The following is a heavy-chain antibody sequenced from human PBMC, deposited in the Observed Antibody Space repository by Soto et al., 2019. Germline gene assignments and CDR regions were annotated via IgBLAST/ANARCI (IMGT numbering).Heavy chain of an antibody. J-gene: IGHJ5*02. V-gene: IGHV2-5*02. Sequence: QITLKESGPTLVKPTQTLTLTCTFSRFSLSNNGEAVGWFRQSPGKALEWLVLIYWDDDNRYNPTLRTRLSTTKDTSKNQVVLTLTNMDPVDTATYYCARYVATSPAGWFEPWGQGIPVTVSS. D-gene: IGHD3-10*02. CDR3: ARYVATSPAGWFEP. CDR1: RFSLSNNGEA. CDR2: IYWDDDN.